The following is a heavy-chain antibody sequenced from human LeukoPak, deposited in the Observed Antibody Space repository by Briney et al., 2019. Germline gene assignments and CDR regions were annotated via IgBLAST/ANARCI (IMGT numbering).Heavy chain of an antibody. D-gene: IGHD6-13*01. J-gene: IGHJ4*02. Sequence: GESLKISCKGSGYSFTGYWITWARQMPGKGLEWMGSIDPSDSYNKNSPSFQGHVTISADKSISTAYLQWSSLKASGTAMYYCARTISSWYSGIDYWGQGTLVAVSS. V-gene: IGHV5-10-1*01. CDR1: GYSFTGYW. CDR3: ARTISSWYSGIDY. CDR2: IDPSDSYN.